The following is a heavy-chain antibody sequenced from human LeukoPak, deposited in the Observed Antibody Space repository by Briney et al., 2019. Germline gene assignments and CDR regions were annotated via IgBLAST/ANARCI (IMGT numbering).Heavy chain of an antibody. CDR2: TRTYNGNT. J-gene: IGHJ5*02. D-gene: IGHD3-22*01. CDR3: ARGNYYDSSGYFPPDH. V-gene: IGHV1-18*01. CDR1: GYTFTNYK. Sequence: GASVKVSCKASGYTFTNYKIIWVRQAPGQGLEWMGWTRTYNGNTHYAQKLQGRVSMPTDTSTRTAYMELRSLRSDDTAVYYCARGNYYDSSGYFPPDHWGQGTLVTVSS.